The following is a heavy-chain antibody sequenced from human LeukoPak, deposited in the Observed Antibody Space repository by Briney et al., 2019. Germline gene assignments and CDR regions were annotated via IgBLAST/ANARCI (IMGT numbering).Heavy chain of an antibody. D-gene: IGHD1-1*01. CDR2: IYSGGST. Sequence: PGGSLRLSCAAPGFTVSSNYMSWVRQAPGKGLEWVSVIYSGGSTYYADSVKGRFTISRDNSKNTLYLQMNSLRAEDTAVYYCARDAGPGVPGYWGQGTLVTVSS. CDR3: ARDAGPGVPGY. J-gene: IGHJ4*02. V-gene: IGHV3-53*01. CDR1: GFTVSSNY.